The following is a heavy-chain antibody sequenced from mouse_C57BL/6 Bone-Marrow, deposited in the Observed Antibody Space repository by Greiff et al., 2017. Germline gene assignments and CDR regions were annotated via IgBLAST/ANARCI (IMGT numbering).Heavy chain of an antibody. CDR2: INPNNGGT. CDR1: GYTFTDYY. CDR3: AGIYYGNYWFAY. D-gene: IGHD2-1*01. J-gene: IGHJ3*01. V-gene: IGHV1-26*01. Sequence: VQLQQSGPELVKPGASVKISCKASGYTFTDYYMNWVKQSHGKSLEWIGDINPNNGGTSYNQKFKGKATLTVDKSSSTAYMGLRSLTSEDSAVYYCAGIYYGNYWFAYWGQGTLVTVSA.